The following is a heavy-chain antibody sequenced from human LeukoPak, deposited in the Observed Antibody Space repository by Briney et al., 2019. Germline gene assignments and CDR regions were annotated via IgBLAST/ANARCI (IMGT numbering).Heavy chain of an antibody. CDR3: VRDNRSYNFDY. CDR1: GFTFSRYW. D-gene: IGHD1-26*01. V-gene: IGHV3-74*01. J-gene: IGHJ4*02. CDR2: IKSDGSST. Sequence: GGSLRLSCAASGFTFSRYWMHWVRQASGKGLVWVSCIKSDGSSTSIADSAKGRFTISRDNAKNTVYLQMNSLRAEDTAVYYCVRDNRSYNFDYWGQGTLVTVSS.